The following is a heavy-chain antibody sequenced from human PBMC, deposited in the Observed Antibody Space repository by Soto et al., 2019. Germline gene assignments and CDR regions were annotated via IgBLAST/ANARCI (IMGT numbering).Heavy chain of an antibody. Sequence: SETLSLTCTVSGGSVSSGSYYWSWIRQPPGKGLEWIGYIYYSGSTNYNPSLKSRVTISVDTSKNQFSLKLSSVTAADTAVYYCARNGGHYYYYGMDVWGQGTTVTVSS. V-gene: IGHV4-61*01. CDR3: ARNGGHYYYYGMDV. J-gene: IGHJ6*02. CDR2: IYYSGST. CDR1: GGSVSSGSYY. D-gene: IGHD1-1*01.